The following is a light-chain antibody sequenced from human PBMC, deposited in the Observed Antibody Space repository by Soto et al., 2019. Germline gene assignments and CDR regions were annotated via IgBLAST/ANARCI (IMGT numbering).Light chain of an antibody. CDR3: RSYTSSSTVV. Sequence: QSVLTQPASVSGSPGQSITISCTGTSSDVGGYNYVSGYQQHPGKAPKLMIYEVSNRPSGVSNRFSGSKSGNTASLTISGPQAEDEADYYCRSYTSSSTVVFGGGTKVTVL. CDR1: SSDVGGYNY. CDR2: EVS. J-gene: IGLJ2*01. V-gene: IGLV2-14*01.